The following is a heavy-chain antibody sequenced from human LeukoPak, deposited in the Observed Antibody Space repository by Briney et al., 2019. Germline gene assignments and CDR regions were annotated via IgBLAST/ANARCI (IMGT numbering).Heavy chain of an antibody. J-gene: IGHJ4*02. CDR1: GFTFSDYY. CDR2: ISSSGSTI. Sequence: GGSLRLSCAASGFTFSDYYMSWIRQAPGKGLEWVSYISSSGSTISYADSVKGRFTISRDNAKNSLYPQMNSLRAEDTAVYYCARAAGGSIMIIDYWGQGTLVTVSS. D-gene: IGHD3-16*01. CDR3: ARAAGGSIMIIDY. V-gene: IGHV3-11*01.